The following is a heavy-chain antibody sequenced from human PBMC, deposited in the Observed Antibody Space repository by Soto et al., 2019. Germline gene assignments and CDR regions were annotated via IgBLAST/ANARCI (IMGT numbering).Heavy chain of an antibody. D-gene: IGHD3-22*01. Sequence: GESLKISCKGSGYSFTSYWIGWVRQMPGKGLEWMGIIYPGDSDTRYSPSFQGQVTISADKSISTAYLQWSSLKASDTAMYYCRTYYYDSSGPPDADYWGQGTLVTAPQ. V-gene: IGHV5-51*01. J-gene: IGHJ4*02. CDR1: GYSFTSYW. CDR2: IYPGDSDT. CDR3: RTYYYDSSGPPDADY.